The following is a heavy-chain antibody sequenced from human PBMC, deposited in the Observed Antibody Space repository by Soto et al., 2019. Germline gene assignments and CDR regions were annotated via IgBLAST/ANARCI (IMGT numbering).Heavy chain of an antibody. J-gene: IGHJ4*02. Sequence: XSVKVSCKASGYSFTRYYMHWVRQAPGQGLEWMGIINPSGGSTSYAQKFQGRVTMTRDTSTSTVYMELSSLRSEDTAVYYCARGLSPGGGAFDYWGQGTLVTVSS. CDR3: ARGLSPGGGAFDY. CDR1: GYSFTRYY. CDR2: INPSGGST. V-gene: IGHV1-46*01. D-gene: IGHD3-16*01.